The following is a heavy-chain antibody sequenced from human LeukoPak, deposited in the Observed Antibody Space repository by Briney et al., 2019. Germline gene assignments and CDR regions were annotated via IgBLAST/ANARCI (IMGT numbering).Heavy chain of an antibody. CDR2: ISYDGSNK. CDR3: AKVPSFAFDI. CDR1: GITFSSYA. Sequence: GGSLRLSCAASGITFSSYAMHWVRQAPGKGLEWVAVISYDGSNKYYADSVKGRFTISRDNSKNTLYLQMNSLRAEDTAVYYCAKVPSFAFDIWGQGTMVTVSS. V-gene: IGHV3-30*04. J-gene: IGHJ3*02. D-gene: IGHD7-27*01.